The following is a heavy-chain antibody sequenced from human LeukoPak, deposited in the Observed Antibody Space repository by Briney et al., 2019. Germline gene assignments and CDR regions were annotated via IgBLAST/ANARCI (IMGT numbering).Heavy chain of an antibody. D-gene: IGHD5-18*01. J-gene: IGHJ4*02. CDR1: GFTFSSYS. V-gene: IGHV3-48*02. CDR2: ISSSSSTI. CDR3: ASGHWGYSYGVDY. Sequence: GGSLRLSCAASGFTFSSYSMNWVRQAPGGGLEWVSYISSSSSTIYYADSVKGRFTISRDNAKNSLYLQMNSLRDEDTAVYYCASGHWGYSYGVDYWGQGTLVTVSS.